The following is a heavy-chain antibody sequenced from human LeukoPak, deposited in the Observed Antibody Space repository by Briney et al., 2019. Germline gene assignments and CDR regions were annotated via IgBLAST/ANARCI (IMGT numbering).Heavy chain of an antibody. CDR2: IRYDGSKE. CDR1: GFTFNSNG. J-gene: IGHJ4*02. CDR3: AKDHLANIDY. Sequence: GGSLRLSCAASGFTFNSNGMHWVRQAPGKGLEWMAFIRYDGSKEHYADSVKGRFTISRDNSKNTLYLQVNSLRAEDTAVYHCAKDHLANIDYWGQGTLVTVSS. V-gene: IGHV3-30*02.